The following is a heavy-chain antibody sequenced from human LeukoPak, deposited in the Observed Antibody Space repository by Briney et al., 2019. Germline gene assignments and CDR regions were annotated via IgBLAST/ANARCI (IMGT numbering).Heavy chain of an antibody. CDR2: ISYNGRNK. D-gene: IGHD4-23*01. CDR1: GFTFSTYA. CDR3: ARGAHFDDYGGGYFDY. J-gene: IGHJ4*02. V-gene: IGHV3-30*01. Sequence: GGSLRLSCAASGFTFSTYAMHWVRQAPDKGLEWGAVISYNGRNKYYADSVKGRFTISRDNSKNTLYLQMNSLKAEDTAVYYCARGAHFDDYGGGYFDYWGQGTLVTVSS.